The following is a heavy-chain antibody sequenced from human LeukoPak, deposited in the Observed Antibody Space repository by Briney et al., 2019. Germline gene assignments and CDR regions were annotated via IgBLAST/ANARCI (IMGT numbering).Heavy chain of an antibody. Sequence: PGRPLRLSCAASGFTFSRFGMLWVRQAPGKGLEWVASIGFDRRDKYYGDSVRGRFTISRDDAKNTLYLQMNSLRAEDTAVYYCTRDRGIATAGIDYWGQGILVTV. CDR3: TRDRGIATAGIDY. CDR2: IGFDRRDK. V-gene: IGHV3-33*01. D-gene: IGHD6-25*01. J-gene: IGHJ4*02. CDR1: GFTFSRFG.